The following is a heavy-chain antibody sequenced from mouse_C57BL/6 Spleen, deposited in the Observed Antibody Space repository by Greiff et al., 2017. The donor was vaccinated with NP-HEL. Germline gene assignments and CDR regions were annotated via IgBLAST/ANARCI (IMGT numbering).Heavy chain of an antibody. D-gene: IGHD2-12*01. CDR3: AKNLRGYWYFDV. CDR2: ISSGSSTI. Sequence: EVHLVESGGGLVKPGGSLKLSCAASGFTFSDYGMHWVRQAPEKGLEWVAYISSGSSTIYYADTVKGRFTISRDNAKNTLFLQMTSLRSEDTAMYYCAKNLRGYWYFDVWGTGTTVTVSS. J-gene: IGHJ1*03. V-gene: IGHV5-17*01. CDR1: GFTFSDYG.